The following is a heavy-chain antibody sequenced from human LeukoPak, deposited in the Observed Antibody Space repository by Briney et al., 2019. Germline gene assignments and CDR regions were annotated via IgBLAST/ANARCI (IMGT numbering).Heavy chain of an antibody. CDR3: ARASDYGEQSADY. CDR1: GYTFTSYG. D-gene: IGHD4-17*01. CDR2: IIPIFGTA. Sequence: SVKVSCKASGYTFTSYGISWVRQAPGQGLEWMGGIIPIFGTANYAQKFQGRVTITADESTSTAYMELSSLRSEDTAVYYCARASDYGEQSADYWGQGTLVTVSS. J-gene: IGHJ4*02. V-gene: IGHV1-69*13.